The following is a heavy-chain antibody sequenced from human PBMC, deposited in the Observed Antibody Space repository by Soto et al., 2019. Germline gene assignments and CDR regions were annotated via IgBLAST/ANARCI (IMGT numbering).Heavy chain of an antibody. Sequence: SETLSLTCTVSGGSISSGGYYWSWIRQHPGKGLEWIGYIYYSGSTYYNPSLKSRVTISVDTSKNQFSLKLSSVTAADTAVYYCARDKIRDGDYGGTDYWGQGTLVTVSS. J-gene: IGHJ4*02. CDR1: GGSISSGGYY. V-gene: IGHV4-31*03. CDR3: ARDKIRDGDYGGTDY. CDR2: IYYSGST. D-gene: IGHD4-17*01.